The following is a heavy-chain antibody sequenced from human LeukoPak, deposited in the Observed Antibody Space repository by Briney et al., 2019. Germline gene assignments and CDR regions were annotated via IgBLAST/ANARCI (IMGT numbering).Heavy chain of an antibody. CDR3: AKDSKAAVKYYFDH. V-gene: IGHV3-23*01. Sequence: GGSLRLSCAASGFTFSSYAVTWVRQAPGKGLEWVSAISGSGGSTYYADSVKGRFTISRDNSKNTLNLQMNSLRAEDTAVYYCAKDSKAAVKYYFDHWGQGTLVTVSS. J-gene: IGHJ4*02. CDR1: GFTFSSYA. CDR2: ISGSGGST. D-gene: IGHD6-13*01.